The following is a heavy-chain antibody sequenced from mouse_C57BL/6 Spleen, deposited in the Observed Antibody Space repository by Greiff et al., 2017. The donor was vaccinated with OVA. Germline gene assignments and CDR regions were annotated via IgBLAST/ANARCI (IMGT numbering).Heavy chain of an antibody. V-gene: IGHV1-82*01. D-gene: IGHD2-4*01. CDR3: ARGQIYYDYDGFAY. CDR1: GYAFSSSW. J-gene: IGHJ3*01. CDR2: IYPGDGDT. Sequence: QVQLQQSGPELVKPGASVKISCKASGYAFSSSWMNWVKQRPGKGLEWIGRIYPGDGDTNYNGKFKGKATLTADKSSSTAYMQLSGLTSEDSAVYFCARGQIYYDYDGFAYWGQGTLVTVSA.